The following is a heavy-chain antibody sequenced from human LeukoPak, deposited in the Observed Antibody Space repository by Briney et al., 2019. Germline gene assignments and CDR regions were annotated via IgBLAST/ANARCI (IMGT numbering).Heavy chain of an antibody. CDR3: AREFRGAFDI. Sequence: SETLSLTCAVYGGSFSGYYWSWIRQPAGKGLEWIGRIYTSGSTNYNPSLKSRVTMSVDTSKNQFSLKLSSVTAADTAVYYCAREFRGAFDIWGQGTMVTVSS. V-gene: IGHV4-4*07. J-gene: IGHJ3*02. CDR1: GGSFSGYY. CDR2: IYTSGST. D-gene: IGHD3-10*01.